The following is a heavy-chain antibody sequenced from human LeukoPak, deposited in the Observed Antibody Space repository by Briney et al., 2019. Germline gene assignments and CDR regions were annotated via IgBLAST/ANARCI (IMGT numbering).Heavy chain of an antibody. Sequence: GGSLRLSCAASGFTFSSYAMSWVRQAPGKGLEWVAVIRPDGSHISYVDPVKGRFTISRDNSNNMLYLQMNSLRAEDTALYYCLREVDWKYAFDYWGRGTLVTVSS. J-gene: IGHJ4*02. CDR1: GFTFSSYA. V-gene: IGHV3-33*08. CDR2: IRPDGSHI. CDR3: LREVDWKYAFDY. D-gene: IGHD1-7*01.